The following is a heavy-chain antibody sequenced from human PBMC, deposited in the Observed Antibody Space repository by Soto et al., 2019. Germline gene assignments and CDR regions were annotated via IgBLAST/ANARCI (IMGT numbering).Heavy chain of an antibody. CDR1: GGSISSYY. D-gene: IGHD2-21*01. Sequence: SETLSLTCTVSGGSISSYYWSWIRQPPGKGLEWIGYIYYSGSTNYNPSLKSRVTISVDTSKNQFSLKLSSVTAADTAVYYCARQLLLSLGTFHFVYWCPGPLVTVPS. CDR3: ARQLLLSLGTFHFVY. J-gene: IGHJ4*02. V-gene: IGHV4-59*01. CDR2: IYYSGST.